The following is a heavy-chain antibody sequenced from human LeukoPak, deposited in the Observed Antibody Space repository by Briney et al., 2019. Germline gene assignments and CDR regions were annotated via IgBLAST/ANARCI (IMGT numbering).Heavy chain of an antibody. CDR1: GYNFPNYW. J-gene: IGHJ4*02. Sequence: GESLNISCRASGYNFPNYWIGWVRQVPGKGLEWMGIVYPGDSDSRYSPSFQGQVTISADRSISTAFLQWSSLRASDTAIYYCARGGANTVRYFFDYWGQGTLVTVSS. V-gene: IGHV5-51*01. CDR3: ARGGANTVRYFFDY. D-gene: IGHD1-26*01. CDR2: VYPGDSDS.